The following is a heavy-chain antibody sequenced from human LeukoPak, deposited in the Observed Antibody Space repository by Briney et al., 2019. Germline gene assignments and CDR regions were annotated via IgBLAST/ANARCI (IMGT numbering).Heavy chain of an antibody. CDR1: GGSISSGGYS. CDR3: ARGAMVRGARLFAFDI. CDR2: IYHSGST. Sequence: SQTLSLTCAVSGGSISSGGYSWSWIRQPPGKGLEWIGYIYHSGSTYYNPSLKSRVTISVDTSKNQFSLKLSSVTAADTAVYYCARGAMVRGARLFAFDIWGQGTMVTVSS. D-gene: IGHD3-10*01. V-gene: IGHV4-30-2*01. J-gene: IGHJ3*02.